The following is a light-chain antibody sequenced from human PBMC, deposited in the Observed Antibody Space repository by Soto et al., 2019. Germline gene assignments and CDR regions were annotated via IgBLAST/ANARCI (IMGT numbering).Light chain of an antibody. CDR3: ASYSTGDTLYV. J-gene: IGLJ1*01. CDR1: SSDVGAYDF. CDR2: DVT. Sequence: QSALTQPASVSGSPGQSITISCTGTSSDVGAYDFVSWYQHSPGKAPKLVTFDVTHRPPGISDRFSGSKSANTASLTISGLQAADEAFYYCASYSTGDTLYVFGSGTKLTVL. V-gene: IGLV2-14*01.